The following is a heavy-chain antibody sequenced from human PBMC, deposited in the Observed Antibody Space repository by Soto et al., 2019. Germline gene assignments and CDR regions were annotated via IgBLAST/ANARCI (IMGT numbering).Heavy chain of an antibody. D-gene: IGHD3-3*01. Sequence: EVQLLESGGGLVQPGGSLRLSCAASGFTFSSSAMSWVRQAPGKGLEWVSAISGRGDKKYHAKSVEGRLSISRDNSKNTLYLEMNSRRVDDTAVYYCDKRWGDRFLEPRDFFDYWGQGTLVTVS. CDR2: ISGRGDKK. CDR3: DKRWGDRFLEPRDFFDY. J-gene: IGHJ4*02. CDR1: GFTFSSSA. V-gene: IGHV3-23*01.